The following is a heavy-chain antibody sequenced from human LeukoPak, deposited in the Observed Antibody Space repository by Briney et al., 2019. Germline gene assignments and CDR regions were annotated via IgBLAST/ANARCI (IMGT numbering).Heavy chain of an antibody. CDR1: GFTVSSNY. CDR2: IYSGGST. CDR3: AKMNYGGDSVDWYFDL. Sequence: GGSLRLSCAASGFTVSSNYMSWVRQAPGKGLEWVSVIYSGGSTYYADSVKGRFTISRDNSKKTVYLQMNSLRAEDTAVYYCAKMNYGGDSVDWYFDLWGRGTLVTVSS. V-gene: IGHV3-66*01. J-gene: IGHJ2*01. D-gene: IGHD4-23*01.